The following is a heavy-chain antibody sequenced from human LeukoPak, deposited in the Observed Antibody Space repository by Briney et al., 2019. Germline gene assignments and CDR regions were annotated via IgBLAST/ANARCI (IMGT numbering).Heavy chain of an antibody. V-gene: IGHV1-18*01. CDR3: ARGDYYDSSGQERTDY. Sequence: ASVKVSCKASGYTFTSYGISWVRQAPGQGLEWMGWISAYNGNTNYAQKLQGRVTMTTDTSTRTAYMELRSLRSDDTAVYYCARGDYYDSSGQERTDYWGQGTLVTVSS. D-gene: IGHD3-22*01. CDR2: ISAYNGNT. CDR1: GYTFTSYG. J-gene: IGHJ4*02.